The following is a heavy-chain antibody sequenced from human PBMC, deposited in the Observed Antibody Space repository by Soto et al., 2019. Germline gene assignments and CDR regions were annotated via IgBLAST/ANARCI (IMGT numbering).Heavy chain of an antibody. CDR2: VNPIVSMS. CDR1: GDTFNFYS. D-gene: IGHD3-10*01. Sequence: QVQLVQSGAEVKRPGSSVKVSCKASGDTFNFYSINWVRQAPGLGLEWMGRVNPIVSMSNYAQKFQGRVTMTADKYTSTAYKELRSLRSEDAAIYYCASSYGSGYRAFDYWGQGALVTVSS. J-gene: IGHJ4*02. CDR3: ASSYGSGYRAFDY. V-gene: IGHV1-69*02.